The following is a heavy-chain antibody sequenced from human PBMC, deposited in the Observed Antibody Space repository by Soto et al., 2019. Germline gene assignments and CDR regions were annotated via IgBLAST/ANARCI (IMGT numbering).Heavy chain of an antibody. V-gene: IGHV3-11*01. CDR3: ARDNVLRYFDWRGAQDI. J-gene: IGHJ3*02. D-gene: IGHD3-9*01. CDR2: ISSSGSTI. CDR1: GFTFSDYY. Sequence: GGSLRLSCAASGFTFSDYYMSWIRQAPGKGLEWVSYISSSGSTIYYADSVKGRFTISRDNAKNSLYLQMNSLRAEDTAVYYCARDNVLRYFDWRGAQDIWGQGTMVTVSS.